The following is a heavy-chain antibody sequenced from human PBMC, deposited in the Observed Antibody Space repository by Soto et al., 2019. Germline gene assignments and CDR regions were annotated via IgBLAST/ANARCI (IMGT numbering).Heavy chain of an antibody. Sequence: GGSLRLSCAASGFTFSSYAMSWVRQAPGKGLEWVSAISGSGGSTYYADSVKGRFTISRDNSKNTLYLQMNSLRAEDTAVYYCAKDGVLHDFWSGLVGRGPLNYYYYMDVWGKGTTVTVSS. J-gene: IGHJ6*03. D-gene: IGHD3-3*01. CDR2: ISGSGGST. CDR3: AKDGVLHDFWSGLVGRGPLNYYYYMDV. V-gene: IGHV3-23*01. CDR1: GFTFSSYA.